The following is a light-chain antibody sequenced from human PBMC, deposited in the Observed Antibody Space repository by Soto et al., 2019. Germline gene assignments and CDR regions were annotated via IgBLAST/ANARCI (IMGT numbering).Light chain of an antibody. CDR3: TSYTGPPTYV. J-gene: IGLJ1*01. CDR2: DVS. CDR1: SSDVGAYKY. Sequence: LTQPASVSGVPGQSITISCTETSSDVGAYKYDSWYQQYPGEAPKVIIYDVSHRPAGVSNRFSGSTSGNTASLTLSCLQPQDEADYYCTSYTGPPTYVFETGPKVTAL. V-gene: IGLV2-14*01.